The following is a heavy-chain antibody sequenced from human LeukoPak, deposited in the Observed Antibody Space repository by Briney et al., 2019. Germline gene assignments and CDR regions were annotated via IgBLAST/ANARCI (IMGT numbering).Heavy chain of an antibody. CDR2: ISGTGGST. J-gene: IGHJ6*02. D-gene: IGHD2-2*01. CDR1: GFTFSSYA. Sequence: GGSLRLSCAASGFTFSSYAMSWVRQAPGKGLEWASAISGTGGSTYYADSVKGRFTISRDNSKNTLYLQMNSLRAEDTAVYYCAKDPRYCSSASCYPYGMDVWGQGTTVTVSS. CDR3: AKDPRYCSSASCYPYGMDV. V-gene: IGHV3-23*01.